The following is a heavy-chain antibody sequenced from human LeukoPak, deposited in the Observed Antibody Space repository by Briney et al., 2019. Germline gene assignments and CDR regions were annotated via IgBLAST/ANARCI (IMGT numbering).Heavy chain of an antibody. J-gene: IGHJ6*02. CDR2: ISSSSSYI. CDR1: GFTFSSYS. CDR3: AKDRPQEYCSSTSCYADYYYGMDV. Sequence: GGSLRLSCAASGFTFSSYSMNWVRQAPGKGLEWVSSISSSSSYIYYADSVKGRFTISRDNSKNTLYLQMNSLRAEDTAVYYCAKDRPQEYCSSTSCYADYYYGMDVWGQGTTVTVSS. D-gene: IGHD2-2*01. V-gene: IGHV3-21*04.